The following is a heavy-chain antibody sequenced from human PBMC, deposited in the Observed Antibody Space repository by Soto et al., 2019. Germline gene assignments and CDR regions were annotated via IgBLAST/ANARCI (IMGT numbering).Heavy chain of an antibody. J-gene: IGHJ6*02. CDR1: GGSISSYY. D-gene: IGHD3-3*01. CDR3: ARDGGHDFWSGYRHYYYYGMDV. Sequence: QVQLQESGPGLVKPSETLSLTCTVSGGSISSYYWSWNRQPPGKGLEWIGYIYYSGSTNYNPSLKSRVTISVDTSKNQFSLKLSSVTAADTAVYYCARDGGHDFWSGYRHYYYYGMDVWGQGTTVTVSS. V-gene: IGHV4-59*01. CDR2: IYYSGST.